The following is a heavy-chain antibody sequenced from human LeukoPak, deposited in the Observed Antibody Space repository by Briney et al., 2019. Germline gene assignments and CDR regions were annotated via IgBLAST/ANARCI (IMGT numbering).Heavy chain of an antibody. CDR1: GFTVSSNY. D-gene: IGHD5-18*01. V-gene: IGHV3-53*01. CDR2: IYSGGST. J-gene: IGHJ4*02. Sequence: PGGSLRLSCAASGFTVSSNYMSWVRQAPGKGLEWVAVIYSGGSTYYADSVKGRFTIPRDNSKNTLYLQMNSMRAEDTAVYYCARDTRGYSYGNIDYWGQGTLVTVSS. CDR3: ARDTRGYSYGNIDY.